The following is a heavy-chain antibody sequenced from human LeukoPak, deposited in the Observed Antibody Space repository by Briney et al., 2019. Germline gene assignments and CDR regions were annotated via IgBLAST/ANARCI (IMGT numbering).Heavy chain of an antibody. D-gene: IGHD2-2*01. V-gene: IGHV3-9*01. Sequence: PGGSLRLSCAVSGFTFDDYAMHWVRQVPGKGLEWVSGINWNSDSIGYADSVKGRFTTSRDNAKNSLYLQMNSLRAEDTAVYYCARKCSSTSCYHFDYWGQGTLVTVSS. J-gene: IGHJ4*02. CDR2: INWNSDSI. CDR1: GFTFDDYA. CDR3: ARKCSSTSCYHFDY.